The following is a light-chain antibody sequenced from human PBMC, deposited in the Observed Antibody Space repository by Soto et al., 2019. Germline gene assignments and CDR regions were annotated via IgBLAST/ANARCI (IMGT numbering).Light chain of an antibody. CDR1: QNVSTY. CDR3: QQRTNWLT. V-gene: IGKV3-11*01. J-gene: IGKJ3*01. Sequence: EIVLTQSPATLSLSPGERATLSCRASQNVSTYLAWYQQKPGQAPRLLIYDASNRATGIPARFSGSGSGTDFTITISSLEPEAFAVYYCQQRTNWLTFGPGTKVDIK. CDR2: DAS.